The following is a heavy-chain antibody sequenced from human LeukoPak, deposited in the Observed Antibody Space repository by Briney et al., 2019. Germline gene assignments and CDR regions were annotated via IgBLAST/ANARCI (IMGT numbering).Heavy chain of an antibody. J-gene: IGHJ4*02. CDR3: ASYYDSSGYIDY. CDR1: GGSISSYY. Sequence: PSETLSLTCTVSGGSISSYYWSWIRQPPGKGLEWIGYIHYSGSTNYNPSLKSRVTISVDTSKNQFSLKLSSVTAADTAVYYCASYYDSSGYIDYWGQGTLVTVSS. V-gene: IGHV4-59*08. CDR2: IHYSGST. D-gene: IGHD3-22*01.